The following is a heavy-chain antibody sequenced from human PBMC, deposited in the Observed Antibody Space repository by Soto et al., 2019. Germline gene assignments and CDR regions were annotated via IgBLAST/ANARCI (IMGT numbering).Heavy chain of an antibody. CDR1: GFTFSSYA. CDR2: ISYDGSNK. D-gene: IGHD3-22*01. J-gene: IGHJ4*02. V-gene: IGHV3-30-3*01. Sequence: PGGSLRLSCAASGFTFSSYAMHWVRQAPGKGLEWVAVISYDGSNKYYADSVKGRFTISRDNSKNTLYLQMNSLRAEDTAVYYCAKDRHRSGSPHPFDYWGKGTLVTVSS. CDR3: AKDRHRSGSPHPFDY.